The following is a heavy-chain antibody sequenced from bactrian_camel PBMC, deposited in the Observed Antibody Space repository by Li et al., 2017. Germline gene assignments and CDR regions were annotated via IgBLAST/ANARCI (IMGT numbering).Heavy chain of an antibody. V-gene: IGHV3S57*01. Sequence: LELSCVASEDISTFFVGWFRQVAGKEREAIAIMHNVGSETYADSVTGRVTISKDHAKNTLYLQLNSLKTEDTAMYYCAKDREGAGDYWGQGTQVTVS. J-gene: IGHJ4*01. CDR3: AKDREGAGDY. CDR1: EDISTFF. CDR2: MHNVGSE.